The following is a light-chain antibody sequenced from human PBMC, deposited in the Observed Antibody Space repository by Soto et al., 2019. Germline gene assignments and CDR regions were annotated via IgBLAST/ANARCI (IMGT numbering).Light chain of an antibody. CDR2: GIS. V-gene: IGKV3-15*01. J-gene: IGKJ5*01. CDR1: QRVARN. Sequence: ELVLTPSPATLYLSPGDRATLSCRASQRVARNFLAWYQQKPGQAPRLLIYGISARANGVPDSFSGSGYGTEFTLTISSLQSEDFAVYYCQQYHNWPSTFGQGIRLEIK. CDR3: QQYHNWPST.